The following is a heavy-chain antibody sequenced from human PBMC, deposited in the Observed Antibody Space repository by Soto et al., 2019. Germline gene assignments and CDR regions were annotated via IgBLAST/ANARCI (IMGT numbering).Heavy chain of an antibody. V-gene: IGHV1-2*02. CDR2: INPNSGGT. D-gene: IGHD2-15*01. Sequence: ASVKVSCKASGYTFTGYYMHWVRQAPGQGLEWMGWINPNSGGTNYAQKCQGRVTMTRDTSISTAYMELSRLRSDDTAVYYCARDFIAADYGMDVCGQGTTVTVS. CDR3: ARDFIAADYGMDV. CDR1: GYTFTGYY. J-gene: IGHJ6*02.